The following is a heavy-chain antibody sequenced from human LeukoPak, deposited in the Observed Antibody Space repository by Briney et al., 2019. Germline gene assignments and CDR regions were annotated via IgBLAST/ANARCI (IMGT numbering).Heavy chain of an antibody. J-gene: IGHJ4*02. Sequence: ASVKVSCKASGYTFTSYGISWVRQAPGQGLEWMGWISAYNGNTNYAQKLQGRVTMTTDTSTSTAYMELRSLRSDDTAVYYCARDPNSYYYDSSGPEYYFDYWGQGTLVTVSS. V-gene: IGHV1-18*01. CDR1: GYTFTSYG. D-gene: IGHD3-22*01. CDR2: ISAYNGNT. CDR3: ARDPNSYYYDSSGPEYYFDY.